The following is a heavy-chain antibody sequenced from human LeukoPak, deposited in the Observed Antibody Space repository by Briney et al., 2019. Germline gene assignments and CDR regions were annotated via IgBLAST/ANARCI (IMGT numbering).Heavy chain of an antibody. CDR1: GYTFTNFG. CDR2: INTYKGNT. CDR3: ARAGGWTREDYKDESYHI. Sequence: ASVRVSCKASGYTFTNFGISWVRQAPGQGLEWMGWINTYKGNTYYAQNFQDRVTMTTDTFTTTGYMELRSLTSDDTAIYYCARAGGWTREDYKDESYHIWGQGTVVTVSS. J-gene: IGHJ3*02. D-gene: IGHD6-19*01. V-gene: IGHV1-18*01.